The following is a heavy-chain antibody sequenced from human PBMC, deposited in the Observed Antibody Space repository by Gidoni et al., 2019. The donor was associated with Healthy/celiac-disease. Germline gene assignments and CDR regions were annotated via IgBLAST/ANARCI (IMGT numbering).Heavy chain of an antibody. CDR1: GGSISSGGYS. Sequence: QLQLQASGSGLVKPSQTLSLTCAVSGGSISSGGYSWSWIRQPPGKGLEWIGYIYHSGSTYYHPSLKSRVTISVDRSKNQFSLKLSSVTAADTAVYNCARDPGYSSGWLLFDYWGQGTLVTVSS. V-gene: IGHV4-30-2*01. D-gene: IGHD6-19*01. J-gene: IGHJ4*02. CDR2: IYHSGST. CDR3: ARDPGYSSGWLLFDY.